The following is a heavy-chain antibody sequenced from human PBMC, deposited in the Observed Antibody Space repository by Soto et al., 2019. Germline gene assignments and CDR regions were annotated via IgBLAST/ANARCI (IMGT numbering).Heavy chain of an antibody. CDR3: ARGFVPKYSSSSGHPYYFDY. V-gene: IGHV6-1*01. Sequence: KQSQTLSLTCAISGDSVSSNSAAWNWIRQSPSRGLEWLGRTYYRSKWYNDYAVSVKSRITINPDTSKNQFSLQLNSVTPEDTAVYYCARGFVPKYSSSSGHPYYFDYWGQGTLVTVSS. CDR2: TYYRSKWYN. D-gene: IGHD6-6*01. J-gene: IGHJ4*02. CDR1: GDSVSSNSAA.